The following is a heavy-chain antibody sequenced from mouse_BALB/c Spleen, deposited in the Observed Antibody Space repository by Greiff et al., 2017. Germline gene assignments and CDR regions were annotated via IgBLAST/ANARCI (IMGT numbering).Heavy chain of an antibody. CDR1: GYTFTSYW. CDR3: ARQLGLRGAMDY. D-gene: IGHD3-1*01. Sequence: QVQLQQSGAELAKPGASVKMSCKASGYTFTSYWMHWVKQRPGQGLEWIGYINPSTGYTEYNQKFKDKATLTADKSSSTAYMQLSSMTSEDSAVYYCARQLGLRGAMDYWGQGTSVTVSS. J-gene: IGHJ4*01. V-gene: IGHV1-7*01. CDR2: INPSTGYT.